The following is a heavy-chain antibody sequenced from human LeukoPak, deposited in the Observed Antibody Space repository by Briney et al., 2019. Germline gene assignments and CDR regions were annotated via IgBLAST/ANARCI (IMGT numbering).Heavy chain of an antibody. CDR3: ARVILGSLDY. D-gene: IGHD2/OR15-2a*01. CDR2: IYYSGST. Sequence: SETLSLTCTVSGGSISSYYWSWIRQPPGKGLDWIGYIYYSGSTNYNPSLKSRVTISVDTSQNQFSLKLSSVTAADTAVYYCARVILGSLDYWGQGTLVTVSS. CDR1: GGSISSYY. J-gene: IGHJ4*02. V-gene: IGHV4-59*01.